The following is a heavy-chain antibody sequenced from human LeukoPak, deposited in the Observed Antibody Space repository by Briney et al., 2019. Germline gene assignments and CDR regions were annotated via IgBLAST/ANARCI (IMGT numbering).Heavy chain of an antibody. D-gene: IGHD2-15*01. CDR3: ARDRRSGTPSAFDI. Sequence: GGSLRLSCAASGFTFSSYWMSWVRQAPGKGLEWVANIKQDGSEKYYVDSVKGRFTISRDNAKNSLYLQMNSLRAEDTAVYYCARDRRSGTPSAFDIWGQGTMVTVSS. CDR2: IKQDGSEK. J-gene: IGHJ3*02. V-gene: IGHV3-7*01. CDR1: GFTFSSYW.